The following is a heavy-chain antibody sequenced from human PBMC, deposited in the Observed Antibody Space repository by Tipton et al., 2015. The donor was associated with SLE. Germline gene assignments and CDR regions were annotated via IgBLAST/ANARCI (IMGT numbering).Heavy chain of an antibody. V-gene: IGHV4-61*09. CDR1: GGSLSSGSYY. CDR2: IYTIGTT. D-gene: IGHD7-27*01. J-gene: IGHJ4*02. CDR3: ARDLLTGSDY. Sequence: TLSLTCTVSGGSLSSGSYYWTWIRQPAGKGLEWIGYIYTIGTTNYNPSLKSRVTISVGTSKNQFFLKVGSVTAADTAVYYCARDLLTGSDYWGQGTLVTASS.